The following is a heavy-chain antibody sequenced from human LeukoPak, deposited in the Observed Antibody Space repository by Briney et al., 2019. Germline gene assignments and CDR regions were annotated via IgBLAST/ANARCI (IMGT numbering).Heavy chain of an antibody. CDR3: ARSRGYGDYLDAFDI. CDR2: INHSGST. D-gene: IGHD4-17*01. CDR1: GGSFSGYY. J-gene: IGHJ3*02. V-gene: IGHV4-34*01. Sequence: PSETLSLTCAVYGGSFSGYYWSWIRQPPGKGLEWIGEINHSGSTNYNPSLKSRVTISVDTSKNQFSLKLSSVTAADTAVYYCARSRGYGDYLDAFDIWGQGTMVTVFS.